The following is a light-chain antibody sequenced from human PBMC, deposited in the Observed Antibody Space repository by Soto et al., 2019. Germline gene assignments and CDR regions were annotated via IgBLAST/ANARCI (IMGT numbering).Light chain of an antibody. J-gene: IGLJ1*01. CDR3: GSWDSSVSAYV. CDR2: DDN. V-gene: IGLV1-51*01. CDR1: SSNIGGNS. Sequence: QSVVTQPASVSAAPGQKFTISSSGSSSNIGGNSVSWYQQLPGTAPKLLIYDDNKRPSGIPDRFSGSKSGTSATLGITGFQTGDEADYYCGSWDSSVSAYVFGTGTKVTVL.